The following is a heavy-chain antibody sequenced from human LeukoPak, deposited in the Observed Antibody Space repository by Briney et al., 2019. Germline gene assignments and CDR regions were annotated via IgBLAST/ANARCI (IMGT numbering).Heavy chain of an antibody. CDR3: AREYSH. CDR2: IYTSGST. Sequence: PSETLSLTCSVSGDSITSGDSYWTWIRQPAGRGLGWIGLIYTSGSTKYNPSLKSRITMSLDTSKNQISLQLNSVTAADTAVYYCAREYSHWGQGTLVTVSS. J-gene: IGHJ4*02. D-gene: IGHD5-12*01. CDR1: GDSITSGDSY. V-gene: IGHV4-61*02.